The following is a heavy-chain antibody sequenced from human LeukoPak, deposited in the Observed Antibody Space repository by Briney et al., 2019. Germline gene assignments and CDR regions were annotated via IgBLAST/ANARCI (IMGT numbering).Heavy chain of an antibody. J-gene: IGHJ4*02. V-gene: IGHV3-23*01. D-gene: IGHD6-13*01. CDR3: AKTKPYGTTWYGGID. CDR1: GFTFSSYA. CDR2: IRESGGST. Sequence: GGSLRLSCVASGFTFSSYAMSWVRQAPGKGLEWVSAIRESGGSTHYADSVKGRFTISRDNSKNTLYLQMNSLRAEDTAVYYCAKTKPYGTTWYGGIDWGQGALVTISS.